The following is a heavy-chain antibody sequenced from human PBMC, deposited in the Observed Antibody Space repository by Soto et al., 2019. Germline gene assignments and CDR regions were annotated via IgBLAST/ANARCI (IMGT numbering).Heavy chain of an antibody. CDR3: ARDRRITMVRGVIITDYYYYGMDV. J-gene: IGHJ6*02. CDR1: GASISSYY. Sequence: SETLSLTCTVSGASISSYYWSWIRQPPGKGLEWIGYFYYSGSTNYNPSLKSRVTISVDMSKNQFSLKLSSVTAADTAVYYCARDRRITMVRGVIITDYYYYGMDVWGQGTTVTVSS. V-gene: IGHV4-59*01. D-gene: IGHD3-10*01. CDR2: FYYSGST.